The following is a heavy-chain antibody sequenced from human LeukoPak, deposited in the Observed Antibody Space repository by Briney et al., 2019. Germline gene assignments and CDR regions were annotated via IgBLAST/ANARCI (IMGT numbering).Heavy chain of an antibody. CDR2: ISWNSGSI. V-gene: IGHV3-9*01. D-gene: IGHD1-26*01. J-gene: IGHJ4*02. CDR3: AKAVSYYYFDY. CDR1: GFTFDDYA. Sequence: PGGSLRLSCAASGFTFDDYAMRWVRQAPGKGLEWVSGISWNSGSIGYADSVKGRFTISRDNAKNSLYLQMNSLRAEDTALYYCAKAVSYYYFDYWGQGTLVTVSS.